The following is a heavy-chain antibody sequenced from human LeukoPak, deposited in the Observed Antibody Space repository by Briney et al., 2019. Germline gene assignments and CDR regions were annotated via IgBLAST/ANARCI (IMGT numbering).Heavy chain of an antibody. CDR3: VSTPAIRRLNF. CDR2: ISSVTSAI. Sequence: GGSLRLSCAASGLSITDYYMSWIRQAPGGGLEWIAYISSVTSAIHYANSMKGRFTMSRDNAKNSVYLQMNSLRTEDTAMYFCVSTPAIRRLNFWGQGTLVTVSS. V-gene: IGHV3-11*01. CDR1: GLSITDYY. D-gene: IGHD2-2*02. J-gene: IGHJ4*02.